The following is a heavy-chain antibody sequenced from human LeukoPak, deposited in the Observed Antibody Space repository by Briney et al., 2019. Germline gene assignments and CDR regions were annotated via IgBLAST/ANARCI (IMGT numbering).Heavy chain of an antibody. CDR3: AREAVAGTNIDY. J-gene: IGHJ4*02. CDR2: INPNSGGK. Sequence: ASVKVSCKASGYTFTGYYMHWVRQAPGQGLEWMGWINPNSGGKNYAQKFQGWVTMTRDTSISTAYMELSRLRSDDTAVYYCAREAVAGTNIDYWGQGTLVTVSS. CDR1: GYTFTGYY. V-gene: IGHV1-2*04. D-gene: IGHD6-19*01.